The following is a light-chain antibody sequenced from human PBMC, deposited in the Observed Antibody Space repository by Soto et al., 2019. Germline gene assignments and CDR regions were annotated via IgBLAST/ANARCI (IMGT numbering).Light chain of an antibody. Sequence: EIVLTQSPGTLSLSPGERATLSCRASQTISSSYLAIAWYQQKPGQPPRLLIYGASSRATGIPDRFSGSGSATDFTLTFSRLEPEDFAVYYCQQHDTSPWTFGQGTRVEIK. J-gene: IGKJ1*01. CDR2: GAS. CDR1: QTISSSY. V-gene: IGKV3-20*01. CDR3: QQHDTSPWT.